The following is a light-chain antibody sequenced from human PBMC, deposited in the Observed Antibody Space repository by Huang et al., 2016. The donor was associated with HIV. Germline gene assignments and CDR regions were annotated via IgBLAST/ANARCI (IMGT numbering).Light chain of an antibody. V-gene: IGKV3-15*01. CDR3: QQYNNRYT. CDR2: GAS. J-gene: IGKJ2*01. Sequence: IVMTQSPATLSVSPGERATLSCRASQSISSNLAWYQQKPGQAPRLLSYGASTRATGIPARCSGSGSGTEFTLTISSLQSEDFAVYYCQQYNNRYTFGHGTKLEIK. CDR1: QSISSN.